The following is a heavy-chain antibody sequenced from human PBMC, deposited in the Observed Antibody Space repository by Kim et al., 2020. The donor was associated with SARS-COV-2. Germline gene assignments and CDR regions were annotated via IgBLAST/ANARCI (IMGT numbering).Heavy chain of an antibody. J-gene: IGHJ4*02. Sequence: RFTISRDNSKNTLYLQMNSLRAEYTAVYYCAKERGGSYYGSGSYYVLGDYWGQGTLVTVSS. CDR3: AKERGGSYYGSGSYYVLGDY. D-gene: IGHD3-10*01. V-gene: IGHV3-30*02.